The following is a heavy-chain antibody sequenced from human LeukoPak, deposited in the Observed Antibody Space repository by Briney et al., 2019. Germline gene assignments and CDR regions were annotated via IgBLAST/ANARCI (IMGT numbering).Heavy chain of an antibody. CDR2: IRYDGSNK. CDR3: AKDISDGLSGSYPVGAFDI. CDR1: GFTFSSYG. Sequence: GGSLRLSCAASGFTFSSYGMHWVRQAPGKGLEWVAFIRYDGSNKYYADSVKGRFTISRDNSKNTLYLQMNSLRAEDTAVYYCAKDISDGLSGSYPVGAFDIWGQGTMVTVSS. D-gene: IGHD1-26*01. J-gene: IGHJ3*02. V-gene: IGHV3-30*02.